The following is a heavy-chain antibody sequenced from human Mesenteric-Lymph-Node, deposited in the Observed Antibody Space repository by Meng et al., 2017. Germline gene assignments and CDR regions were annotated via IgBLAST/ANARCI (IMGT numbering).Heavy chain of an antibody. CDR2: IDHSGST. Sequence: ESLKISCAVSGGSFSGYYCNWVRQPPGKGLEWIGEIDHSGSTNYNPSLKSRVTISVDTSKNQFSLKLSSVTAADTAVYYCARDHPAGQFDYWGQGTQVT. CDR1: GGSFSGYY. CDR3: ARDHPAGQFDY. V-gene: IGHV4-34*01. J-gene: IGHJ4*02.